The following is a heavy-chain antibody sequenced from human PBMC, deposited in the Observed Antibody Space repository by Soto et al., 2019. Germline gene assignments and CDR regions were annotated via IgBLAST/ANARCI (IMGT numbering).Heavy chain of an antibody. D-gene: IGHD6-13*01. V-gene: IGHV4-31*03. CDR1: GGSISSGGYY. J-gene: IGHJ4*02. Sequence: PSETLSLTCTVPGGSISSGGYYWSWIRQHPGKGLEWIGYIYYSGSTYYNPSLKSRVTISVDTSKNQFSLKLSSVTAADTAVYYCAGSFGVAAAGPFDYWGQGTLVTVSS. CDR3: AGSFGVAAAGPFDY. CDR2: IYYSGST.